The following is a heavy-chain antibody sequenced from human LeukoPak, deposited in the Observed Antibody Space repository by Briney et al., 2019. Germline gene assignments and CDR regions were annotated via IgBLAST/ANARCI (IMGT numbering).Heavy chain of an antibody. D-gene: IGHD5-12*01. Sequence: GVSLRLSCAASGFTVSSYGMHWVRQAPGKGLEWVAFIRYDGSNKYYADSVKGRFTISRDNSKNTLYLQMNSLRAEDTAVYYCAKDGSGRYSGYDLGYWGQGTLVTVSS. V-gene: IGHV3-30*02. CDR2: IRYDGSNK. CDR3: AKDGSGRYSGYDLGY. CDR1: GFTVSSYG. J-gene: IGHJ4*02.